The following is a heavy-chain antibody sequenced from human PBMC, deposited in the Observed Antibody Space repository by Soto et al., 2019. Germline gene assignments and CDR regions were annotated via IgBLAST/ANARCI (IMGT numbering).Heavy chain of an antibody. CDR2: IYYSGST. V-gene: IGHV4-31*11. CDR3: ARFGYSTNIGIDY. J-gene: IGHJ4*02. Sequence: SETLSLTCAVYGGSFSSGGYYWSWIRQHPGKGLEWIGYIYYSGSTYYNPSLKSRVTISVDTSKNQFSLKLSSVTAADTAVYYCARFGYSTNIGIDYWGQGTLVTVSS. D-gene: IGHD3-22*01. CDR1: GGSFSSGGYY.